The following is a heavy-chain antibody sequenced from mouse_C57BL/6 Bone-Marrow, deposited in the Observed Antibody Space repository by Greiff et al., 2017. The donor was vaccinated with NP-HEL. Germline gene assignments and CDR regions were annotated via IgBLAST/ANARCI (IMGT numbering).Heavy chain of an antibody. J-gene: IGHJ2*01. D-gene: IGHD1-2*01. CDR2: IDPSDSYT. V-gene: IGHV1-69*01. Sequence: QVQLQQPGAELVMPGASVKLSCKASGYTFTSYWMHWVKQRPGQGLEWIGEIDPSDSYTNYNQKFKGKSTVTVDKSSSTAYMQLSSLTSEDSAVYYCARDSDGWYYFDYWGQGTTLTVSS. CDR3: ARDSDGWYYFDY. CDR1: GYTFTSYW.